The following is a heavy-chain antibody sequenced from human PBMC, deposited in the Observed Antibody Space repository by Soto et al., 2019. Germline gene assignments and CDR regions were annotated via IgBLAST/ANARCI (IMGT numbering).Heavy chain of an antibody. V-gene: IGHV1-46*01. Sequence: ASLKVPCKASGYTFTSYYMHWVRQAPGQGLEWMGGIIPIVETPKYAQKFQGRVTITADESTNTVYMELNILRAEDTAVYYCAKEVGYYDTSGYEGAPDYWGQGTLVTVSS. D-gene: IGHD3-22*01. CDR2: IIPIVETP. CDR3: AKEVGYYDTSGYEGAPDY. CDR1: GYTFTSYY. J-gene: IGHJ4*02.